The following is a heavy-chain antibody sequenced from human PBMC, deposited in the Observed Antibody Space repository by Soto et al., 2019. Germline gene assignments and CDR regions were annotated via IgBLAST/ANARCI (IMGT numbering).Heavy chain of an antibody. Sequence: GGSLRLSCAASGFTFSSYGMHWVRQAPGRGLEWVAVISYDGSNKYYADSVKGRFTISRDNSKNTLYLQMNSLRAEDTAVYYCALRGYSYGPTEYYGMDVWGQGTTVTVSS. V-gene: IGHV3-30*03. CDR3: ALRGYSYGPTEYYGMDV. J-gene: IGHJ6*02. D-gene: IGHD5-18*01. CDR1: GFTFSSYG. CDR2: ISYDGSNK.